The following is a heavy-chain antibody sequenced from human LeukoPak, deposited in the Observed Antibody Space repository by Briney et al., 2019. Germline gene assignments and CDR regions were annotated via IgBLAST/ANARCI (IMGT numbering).Heavy chain of an antibody. CDR3: ARSRIAVAGSGVKYYYYYGMDV. J-gene: IGHJ6*02. Sequence: GGSLRFSCAASGFSFDDYAMHWVRQAPGKGLEWVAVIWYDGSNKYYADSVKGRFTISRDNSKNTLYLQMNSLRAEDTAVYYCARSRIAVAGSGVKYYYYYGMDVWGQGTTVTVSS. CDR1: GFSFDDYA. V-gene: IGHV3-33*08. CDR2: IWYDGSNK. D-gene: IGHD6-19*01.